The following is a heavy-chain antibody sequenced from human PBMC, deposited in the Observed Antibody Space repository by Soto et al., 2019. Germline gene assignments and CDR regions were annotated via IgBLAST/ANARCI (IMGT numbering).Heavy chain of an antibody. CDR1: GVSISSGGYS. D-gene: IGHD4-17*01. CDR3: ARARLRAVYAFDF. V-gene: IGHV4-30-2*05. Sequence: SETLSLTCAVSGVSISSGGYSWSWIRQPPGKGLEWIGYIYDNGNTYFSPSLKSRLTISIDTSKNQFSLKLSSVTAADTAMYYCARARLRAVYAFDFWGQGTMVSVSS. J-gene: IGHJ3*01. CDR2: IYDNGNT.